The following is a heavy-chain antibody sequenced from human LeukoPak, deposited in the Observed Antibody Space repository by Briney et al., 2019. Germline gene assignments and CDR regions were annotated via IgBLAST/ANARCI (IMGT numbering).Heavy chain of an antibody. J-gene: IGHJ4*02. Sequence: GESLKISCKGSGYSFTNYWIGWVRQMPGKGLEWMGIIYPGDSDTRYSPSFQGQVTISADKSISTAYLQWSSLKASDTAMYYCARPRDYYATSGYSFDYWGQGTLVTVSS. D-gene: IGHD3-22*01. CDR1: GYSFTNYW. CDR3: ARPRDYYATSGYSFDY. CDR2: IYPGDSDT. V-gene: IGHV5-51*01.